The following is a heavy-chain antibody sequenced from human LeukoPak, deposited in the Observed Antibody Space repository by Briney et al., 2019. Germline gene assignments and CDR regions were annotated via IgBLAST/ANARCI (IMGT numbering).Heavy chain of an antibody. Sequence: ASVKDSCMASGYTFTFTSYFMHWVRQAPGQGLEWMGIFNPSGGSTTYAQRFQDRVTMTSDTSTSTVYMELSSLRSEDTVVYYCAKGLIGSYYNFDYWGQGTLLTVSS. J-gene: IGHJ4*02. CDR1: GYTFTFTSYF. V-gene: IGHV1-46*01. D-gene: IGHD1-26*01. CDR3: AKGLIGSYYNFDY. CDR2: FNPSGGST.